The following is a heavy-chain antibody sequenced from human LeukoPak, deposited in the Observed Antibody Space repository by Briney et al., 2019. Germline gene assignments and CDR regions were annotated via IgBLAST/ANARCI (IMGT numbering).Heavy chain of an antibody. CDR2: TTANGDWA. D-gene: IGHD1-14*01. V-gene: IGHV3-23*01. Sequence: GGSLRLSCAASGLAFSSYAMMWLRQAPGKGLEWVSATTANGDWALYADSVKGRFTISRDNAKNTLYLQMNSVRAEDTAVYYCSPAGQGAFDIWGHGTKVTVSS. CDR1: GLAFSSYA. CDR3: SPAGQGAFDI. J-gene: IGHJ3*02.